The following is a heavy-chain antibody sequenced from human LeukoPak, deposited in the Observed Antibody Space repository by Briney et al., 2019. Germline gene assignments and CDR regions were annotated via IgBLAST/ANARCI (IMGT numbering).Heavy chain of an antibody. CDR3: ASGAAAGTFSSGWYTDYYYGMDV. CDR2: MNPNSGNT. CDR1: GYTFTSYD. J-gene: IGHJ6*02. D-gene: IGHD6-13*01. Sequence: ASVKVSCKASGYTFTSYDINWVRQATGQGLERMGWMNPNSGNTDYAQKFQGRVTMTRNTSISTAYMELSSLRSEDTAVYYCASGAAAGTFSSGWYTDYYYGMDVWGQGTTVTVSS. V-gene: IGHV1-8*01.